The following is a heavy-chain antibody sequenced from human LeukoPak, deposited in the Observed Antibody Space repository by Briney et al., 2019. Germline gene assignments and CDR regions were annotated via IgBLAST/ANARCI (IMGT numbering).Heavy chain of an antibody. D-gene: IGHD3-22*01. V-gene: IGHV3-23*01. CDR1: GFTFSSYA. J-gene: IGHJ3*02. CDR3: AKDLKMGPLVVAIKGSAFDI. CDR2: ISGSGGST. Sequence: GGSLRLSCAASGFTFSSYAMSWVRQAPGKGLEWVSAISGSGGSTYYADSVKGRFTISRDNSKNTLYLQMNSLRAEDTAVYYCAKDLKMGPLVVAIKGSAFDIWGQGTMVTVSS.